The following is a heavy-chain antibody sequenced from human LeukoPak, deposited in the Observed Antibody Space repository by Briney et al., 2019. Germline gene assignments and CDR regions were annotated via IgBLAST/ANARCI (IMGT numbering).Heavy chain of an antibody. D-gene: IGHD6-6*01. V-gene: IGHV4-59*08. CDR3: ARHRAYSSSSPFDY. CDR1: VVSISSLY. CDR2: IYYTGST. Sequence: SETLSLTYSVSVVSISSLYWSWIRQPPGKGLEGIGYIYYTGSTNYNPSLKSRVTMFVDMSKNQFSLRLSSVTAADTAVYYCARHRAYSSSSPFDYWGQGTLVTVSS. J-gene: IGHJ4*02.